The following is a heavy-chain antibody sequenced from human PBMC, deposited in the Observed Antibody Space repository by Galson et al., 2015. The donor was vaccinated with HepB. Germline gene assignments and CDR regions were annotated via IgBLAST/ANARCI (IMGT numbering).Heavy chain of an antibody. J-gene: IGHJ5*02. V-gene: IGHV1-2*06. CDR1: GFTFTAYY. CDR2: INPNSGGT. CDR3: ALILTGYHHYWFDP. D-gene: IGHD3-9*01. Sequence: SVKVSCKASGFTFTAYYMHWVRQAPGQGLEWMGRINPNSGGTNYAQNFLGRVTMTRDTSISTAYMELTRLTSDDTAVYYCALILTGYHHYWFDPWGQGTLVTVSS.